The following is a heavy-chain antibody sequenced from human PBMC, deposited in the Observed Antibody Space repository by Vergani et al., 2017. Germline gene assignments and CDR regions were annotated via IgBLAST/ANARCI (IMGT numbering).Heavy chain of an antibody. J-gene: IGHJ3*01. CDR1: GFTFSSYD. Sequence: EVQLVESGGGLVQPGGSLRLSCAASGFTFSSYDMHWVRQATGKGLEWVSGIGIAGDTYYPGSVKGRFTISRENAKNSLYLQMNSLRAGDTAVYYCTRGQTGPGAFDVWGQGRMVTVSS. CDR3: TRGQTGPGAFDV. D-gene: IGHD1-1*01. CDR2: IGIAGDT. V-gene: IGHV3-13*01.